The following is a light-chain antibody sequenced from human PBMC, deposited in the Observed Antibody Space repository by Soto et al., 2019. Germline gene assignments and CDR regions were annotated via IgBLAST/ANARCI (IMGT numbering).Light chain of an antibody. J-gene: IGLJ1*01. Sequence: QSVLTQPPSVSGAPGQRVTISCTGSGSNFGAGYEVHWYKQLPGAAPTLVIFNNLNRPSGVPERFSGSKSGTSASLVISGLQAEDEADYYCQSFDSSLRAYVFGSGTKLTVL. V-gene: IGLV1-40*01. CDR2: NNL. CDR3: QSFDSSLRAYV. CDR1: GSNFGAGYE.